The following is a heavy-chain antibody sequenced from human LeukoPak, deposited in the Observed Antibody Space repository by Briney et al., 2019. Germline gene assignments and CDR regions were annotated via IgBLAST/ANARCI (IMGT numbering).Heavy chain of an antibody. CDR2: INTGNGNT. J-gene: IGHJ4*02. V-gene: IGHV1-3*04. CDR1: GYTFTGYY. Sequence: ASVKVSCKASGYTFTGYYMHWVRQAPGQRLEWMGWINTGNGNTKYSQEFQGRVTITRDTSISTAYMELRRLRSDDTAVYYCARVGGGLTGSYSTFDYWGQGTLVTVSS. CDR3: ARVGGGLTGSYSTFDY. D-gene: IGHD1-26*01.